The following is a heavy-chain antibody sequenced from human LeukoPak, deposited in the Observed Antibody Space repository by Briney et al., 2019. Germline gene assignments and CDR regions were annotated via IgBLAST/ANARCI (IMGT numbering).Heavy chain of an antibody. J-gene: IGHJ4*02. Sequence: PGGSLRLSCAASGFTFSDYFMGWIRQAPGKGLEWVAVISYDGSNKYYADSVKGRFTISRDNSKNTLYLQMNSLRAEDTAVYYCARLMVRGATMTFGYWGQGTLVTVSS. CDR3: ARLMVRGATMTFGY. CDR2: ISYDGSNK. V-gene: IGHV3-30*03. CDR1: GFTFSDYF. D-gene: IGHD3-10*01.